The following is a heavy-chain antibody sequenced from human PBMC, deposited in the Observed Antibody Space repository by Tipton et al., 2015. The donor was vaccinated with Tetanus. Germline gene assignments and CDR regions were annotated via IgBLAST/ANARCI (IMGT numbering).Heavy chain of an antibody. CDR3: AREADCSGGSCFSGDFDN. J-gene: IGHJ4*02. D-gene: IGHD2-15*01. CDR1: GFTFSSYA. V-gene: IGHV3-23*01. Sequence: SLRLSCAASGFTFSSYAMGWVRQAPGKGLEWVSAISDSGSSTYYADSVKGRFTISRDNSKNTLYLQMNSLRAEDTAVYYCAREADCSGGSCFSGDFDNWGQGTQVTVSS. CDR2: ISDSGSST.